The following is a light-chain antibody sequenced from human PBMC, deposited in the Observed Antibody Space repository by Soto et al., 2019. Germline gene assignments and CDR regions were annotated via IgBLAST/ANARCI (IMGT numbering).Light chain of an antibody. Sequence: EIVMTQSPATLSVSPGERATLSCRASQSISGELAWYQQRPGQPPRLLIYGVSTRATGVPDRFSGSGSGSDFTLTINGLQSEDFAVYYCQQGHDWPLTFGQGTRLDI. V-gene: IGKV3-15*01. CDR2: GVS. CDR3: QQGHDWPLT. CDR1: QSISGE. J-gene: IGKJ2*01.